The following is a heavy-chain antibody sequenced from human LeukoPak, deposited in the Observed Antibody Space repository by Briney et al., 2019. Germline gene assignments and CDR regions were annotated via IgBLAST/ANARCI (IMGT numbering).Heavy chain of an antibody. CDR2: IYYSGST. Sequence: PSETLSLTCTVSGGSISSGDYYWSWIRQPPGKGLEWIGYIYYSGSTYYNPSLKSRVTISVDTSKNQFSLKLSSVTAVDTAVYYCAREGGGDYYFDYWGQGTLVTVSS. CDR3: AREGGGDYYFDY. J-gene: IGHJ4*02. V-gene: IGHV4-30-4*08. D-gene: IGHD2-21*02. CDR1: GGSISSGDYY.